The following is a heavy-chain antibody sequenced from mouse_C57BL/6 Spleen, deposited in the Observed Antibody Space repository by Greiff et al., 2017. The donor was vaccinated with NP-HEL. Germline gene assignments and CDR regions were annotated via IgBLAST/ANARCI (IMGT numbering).Heavy chain of an antibody. Sequence: EVQLQQSGPELVKPGASVKISCKASGYTFTDYYMNWVKQSHGKSLEWIGDINPNNGGTSYNQKFKGKATLTVDKSSSTAYMELRSLTSEDSAVYYCARFPYGSSFYYAMDYWGQGTSVTVSS. CDR3: ARFPYGSSFYYAMDY. J-gene: IGHJ4*01. CDR2: INPNNGGT. CDR1: GYTFTDYY. D-gene: IGHD1-1*01. V-gene: IGHV1-26*01.